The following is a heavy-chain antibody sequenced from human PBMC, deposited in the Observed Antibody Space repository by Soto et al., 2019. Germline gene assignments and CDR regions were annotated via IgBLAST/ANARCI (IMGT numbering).Heavy chain of an antibody. CDR3: AHSDCISTSCYPGGVWFDP. J-gene: IGHJ5*02. Sequence: QITLKESGPTLVKPTQTLTLTCTFSGFSLSTSGVGVGWIRQPPGKALEWLALIYWDDDKRYSPSLKSRLTITKDTSKNQVVLTMTNMDPVDTATYYCAHSDCISTSCYPGGVWFDPWGQGTLVTVSS. D-gene: IGHD2-2*01. CDR1: GFSLSTSGVG. CDR2: IYWDDDK. V-gene: IGHV2-5*02.